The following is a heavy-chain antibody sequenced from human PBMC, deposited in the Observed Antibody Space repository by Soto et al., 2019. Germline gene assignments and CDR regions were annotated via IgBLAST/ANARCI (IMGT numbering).Heavy chain of an antibody. CDR3: ARVCSSTSCYASNWFDP. V-gene: IGHV1-18*01. CDR1: GYTFTSYG. Sequence: ASVKVSCKASGYTFTSYGISWVRQAPGQGLEWMGWISAYNGNTNYAQKLQGRVTMTTDTSTSTAYMELRSLRSDDTAVYYCARVCSSTSCYASNWFDPWGQGTLVNVSS. D-gene: IGHD2-2*01. CDR2: ISAYNGNT. J-gene: IGHJ5*02.